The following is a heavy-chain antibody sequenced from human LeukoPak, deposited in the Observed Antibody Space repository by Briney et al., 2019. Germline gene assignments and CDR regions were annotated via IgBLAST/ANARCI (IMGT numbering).Heavy chain of an antibody. D-gene: IGHD5-18*01. CDR3: ARGTAMVTRSFDI. CDR1: GGSISSSSYY. J-gene: IGHJ3*02. V-gene: IGHV4-39*07. CDR2: IYYSGST. Sequence: SETLSLTCTVSGGSISSSSYYWGWIRQPPGKGLEWIGSIYYSGSTYYNPSLKSRVTISVDTSKNQFSLKLSSVTAADTAVYYCARGTAMVTRSFDIWGQGTMVTVSS.